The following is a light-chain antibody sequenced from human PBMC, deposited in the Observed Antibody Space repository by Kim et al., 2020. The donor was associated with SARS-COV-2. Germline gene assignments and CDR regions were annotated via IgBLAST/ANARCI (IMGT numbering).Light chain of an antibody. Sequence: EIVMTQSPATLSLSPGERVTLSCRACQSVSSTLAWYQQKPGQAPSLLIYGASTRATGTPTRVSGSVSGTEFTLTISSLQSEDFAVYYCQQYTNWPYTFGQGTKLEI. V-gene: IGKV3D-15*01. CDR1: QSVSST. CDR2: GAS. J-gene: IGKJ2*01. CDR3: QQYTNWPYT.